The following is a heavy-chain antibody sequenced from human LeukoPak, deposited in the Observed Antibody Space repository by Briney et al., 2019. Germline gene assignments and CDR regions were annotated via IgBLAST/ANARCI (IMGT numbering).Heavy chain of an antibody. CDR2: IYYSGST. CDR3: ARVHLHSGSYYFDY. Sequence: SETLSLTCTVSGGSVSSGSYYWSWIRQPPGKGLEWIGYIYYSGSTNCNPSLKSRVTISVDTSKNQFSLKLSSVTAADTAVYYCARVHLHSGSYYFDYWGQGTLVTVSS. J-gene: IGHJ4*02. CDR1: GGSVSSGSYY. D-gene: IGHD1-26*01. V-gene: IGHV4-61*01.